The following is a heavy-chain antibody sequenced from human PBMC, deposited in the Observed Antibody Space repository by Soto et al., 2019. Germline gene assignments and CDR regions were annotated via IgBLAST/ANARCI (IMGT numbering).Heavy chain of an antibody. CDR2: ISSSSSAI. V-gene: IGHV3-48*01. Sequence: PGGSLRLSCAASGFTFSSYSMNWVRQAPGMGLEWVSYISSSSSAIFYAASVKGRFTVSRDNAKNSLYLQMDSLRADDTAVYYCARATVRSYYYYYMDVWGTGTTVTVSS. CDR3: ARATVRSYYYYYMDV. D-gene: IGHD4-4*01. J-gene: IGHJ6*03. CDR1: GFTFSSYS.